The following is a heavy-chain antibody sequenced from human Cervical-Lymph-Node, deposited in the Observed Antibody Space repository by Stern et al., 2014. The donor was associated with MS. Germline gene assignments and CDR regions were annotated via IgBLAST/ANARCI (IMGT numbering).Heavy chain of an antibody. D-gene: IGHD3-3*01. CDR3: ARAIFGVNTAAMAPDAFDT. V-gene: IGHV3-53*01. CDR1: GFTVSNNY. J-gene: IGHJ3*02. Sequence: EVQLVESGGGLIQLGGSLRLSCAAPGFTVSNNYMSWVRQAPGQGLEWVSLIYTDDSTYYAGSVKGRFTISRDSSKNKLFLQMNSLRAEDTAVYYCARAIFGVNTAAMAPDAFDTWGQGTMVTVSS. CDR2: IYTDDST.